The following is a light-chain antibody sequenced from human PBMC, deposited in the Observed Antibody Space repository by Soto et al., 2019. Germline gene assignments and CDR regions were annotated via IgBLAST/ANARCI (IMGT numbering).Light chain of an antibody. CDR3: PQNNSYPVT. CDR1: QGISSY. Sequence: IQWTNSASSVCASVGDSLTITCRASQGISSYLAWYQQKPGKAPKLLIYTTSSLQSGVPPRFSGSGSGATFTLTISSLQPEDFATYCCPQNNSYPVTFGQGTQVDIK. V-gene: IGKV1-9*01. J-gene: IGKJ1*01. CDR2: TTS.